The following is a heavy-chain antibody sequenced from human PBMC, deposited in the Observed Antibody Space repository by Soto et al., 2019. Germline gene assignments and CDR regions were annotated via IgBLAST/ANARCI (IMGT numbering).Heavy chain of an antibody. CDR3: ARDPYGGNSGLYWFDP. V-gene: IGHV3-30-3*01. D-gene: IGHD4-17*01. J-gene: IGHJ5*02. Sequence: QVQLVESGGGVVQPGRSLRLSCAASGFTFSSYAMHWVRQAPGKGLEWVAFISYDGSNKYYADSVKGRFTISRDNSKNTLYLQMNSLRAEDTAVYYCARDPYGGNSGLYWFDPWGQGTLVTVSS. CDR1: GFTFSSYA. CDR2: ISYDGSNK.